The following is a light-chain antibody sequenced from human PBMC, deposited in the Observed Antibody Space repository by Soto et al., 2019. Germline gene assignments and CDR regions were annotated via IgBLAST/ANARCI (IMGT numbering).Light chain of an antibody. J-gene: IGKJ5*01. CDR3: QQRGNWLIT. CDR1: QSVNTN. V-gene: IGKV3-11*01. CDR2: DAS. Sequence: EIVMTQSPATLSVSPGERATLSCRASQSVNTNVAWYQQKPGQAPRLLIYDASNRATGIPARFSGSGSGTDFTLTISSLEPEDFAVYYCQQRGNWLITFGQGTRLEIK.